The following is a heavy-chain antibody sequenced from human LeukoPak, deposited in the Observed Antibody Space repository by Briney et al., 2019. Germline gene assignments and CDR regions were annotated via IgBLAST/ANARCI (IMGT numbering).Heavy chain of an antibody. D-gene: IGHD3-22*01. CDR2: ISYDGSNK. CDR3: ARDRRDSSGYHDAFDI. V-gene: IGHV3-30*03. CDR1: GFTFSSYG. Sequence: GGSLRLSCAASGFTFSSYGMHWVRQAPGKGLEWVAVISYDGSNKYYADSVKGRFTISRDNAKNSLYLQMNSLRAEDTAVYYCARDRRDSSGYHDAFDIWGQGTMVTVSS. J-gene: IGHJ3*02.